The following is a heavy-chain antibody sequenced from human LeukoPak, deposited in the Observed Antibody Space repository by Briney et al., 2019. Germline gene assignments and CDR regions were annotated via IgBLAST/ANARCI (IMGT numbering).Heavy chain of an antibody. J-gene: IGHJ4*02. Sequence: PGGSLRLSCAASGFTFSSYSMNWVRQAPGKGLEWVSSISSSSSYIYYADSVKGRFTISRDNAKNSLYLQMSSLRAEDTAVYYCARVPAAGTGPDYWGQGTLVTVSS. V-gene: IGHV3-21*01. D-gene: IGHD6-13*01. CDR2: ISSSSSYI. CDR3: ARVPAAGTGPDY. CDR1: GFTFSSYS.